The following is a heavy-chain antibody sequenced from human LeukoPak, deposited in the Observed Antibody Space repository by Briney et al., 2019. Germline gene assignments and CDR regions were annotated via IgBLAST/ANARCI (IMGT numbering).Heavy chain of an antibody. CDR2: IHPNSGGT. Sequence: GASLKVSCKASGYTFTSYYMHWVRQAPGQGLERMGWIHPNSGGTNYAQKFRGRVTMTRDTSITTTYMELSRLTSDDTAVYYCARKMVRGVLTSGNWFDSWGQGTLVTVSS. D-gene: IGHD3-10*01. V-gene: IGHV1-2*02. CDR3: ARKMVRGVLTSGNWFDS. CDR1: GYTFTSYY. J-gene: IGHJ5*01.